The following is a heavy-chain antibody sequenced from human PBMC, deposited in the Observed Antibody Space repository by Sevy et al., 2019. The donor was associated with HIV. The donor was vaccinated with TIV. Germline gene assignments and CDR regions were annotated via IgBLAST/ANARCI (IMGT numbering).Heavy chain of an antibody. CDR3: AKGSLEWLSALDY. D-gene: IGHD3-3*01. J-gene: IGHJ4*02. CDR2: ITSSGGTT. V-gene: IGHV3-23*01. Sequence: GGSLRLSCAASEFSFISYAMSWVRQAPGKGLEWVSAITSSGGTTYYAYSVRGRFTISRDNSNNTLYLQMTSLGAEDTAVYYCAKGSLEWLSALDYWGQGTLVTVSS. CDR1: EFSFISYA.